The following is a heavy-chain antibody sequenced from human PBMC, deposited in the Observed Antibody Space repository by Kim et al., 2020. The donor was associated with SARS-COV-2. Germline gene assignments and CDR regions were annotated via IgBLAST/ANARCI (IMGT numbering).Heavy chain of an antibody. CDR2: ISTYNGNT. CDR1: GYTFTNYG. V-gene: IGHV1-18*01. Sequence: ASVKVSCKASGYTFTNYGISWVRQAPGQGLEWMGWISTYNGNTNYSQKFQGRVTMTTDTSTTTAYMELRSLRSDDTALYYCARDRQGCYWCQGTLVTVS. J-gene: IGHJ4*02. CDR3: ARDRQGCY.